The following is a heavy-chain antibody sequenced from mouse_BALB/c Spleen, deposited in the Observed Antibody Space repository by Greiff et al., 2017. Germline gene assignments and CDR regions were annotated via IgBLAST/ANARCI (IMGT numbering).Heavy chain of an antibody. CDR1: GFSLTSYD. J-gene: IGHJ3*01. Sequence: QVQLQQSGPGLVAPSQSLSITCTVSGFSLTSYDISWIRQPPGKGLEWLGVIWTGGGTNYNSAFMSRLSISKDNSKSQVFLKMNSLQTDDTAIYYCVRAPYYWGQGTLVTVSA. V-gene: IGHV2-9-2*01. CDR3: VRAPYY. CDR2: IWTGGGT.